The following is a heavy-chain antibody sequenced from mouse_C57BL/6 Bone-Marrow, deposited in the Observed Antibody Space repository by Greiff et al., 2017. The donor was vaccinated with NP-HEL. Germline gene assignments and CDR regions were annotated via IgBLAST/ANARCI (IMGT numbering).Heavy chain of an antibody. Sequence: EVKLMESGGGLVKPGGSLKLSCAASGFTFSSYAMSWVRQTPEKRLEWVATISDGGSYTYYPDNVKGRFTISRDNDKNNLYLQMSHLKSEDTAMYYCARDPSDGYSYAMDDWGQGTSVTVAS. J-gene: IGHJ4*01. V-gene: IGHV5-4*01. CDR1: GFTFSSYA. CDR3: ARDPSDGYSYAMDD. D-gene: IGHD2-3*01. CDR2: ISDGGSYT.